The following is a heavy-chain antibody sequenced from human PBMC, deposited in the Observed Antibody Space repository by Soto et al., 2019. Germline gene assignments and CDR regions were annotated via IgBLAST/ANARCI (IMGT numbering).Heavy chain of an antibody. CDR3: TKDTTDTPTRWFDP. Sequence: GSLRLSCAASGFIFKNYALNWVRQAPGKGLEYVSGISGSGITTKYADSVKGRFTISRDNSKRTLYLQMNNLRDEDTAVYYCTKDTTDTPTRWFDPWGQGTLVTVCS. J-gene: IGHJ5*02. CDR2: ISGSGITT. D-gene: IGHD1-1*01. CDR1: GFIFKNYA. V-gene: IGHV3-23*01.